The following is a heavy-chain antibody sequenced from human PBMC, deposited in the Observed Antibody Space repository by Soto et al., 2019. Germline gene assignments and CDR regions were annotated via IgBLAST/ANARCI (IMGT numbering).Heavy chain of an antibody. V-gene: IGHV1-18*04. J-gene: IGHJ3*02. CDR2: INAFDDDT. CDR1: AYTFTSYH. CDR3: ARNLYGRAFDI. D-gene: IGHD2-8*01. Sequence: QAQLEQSGPEVKRPGASLKVSCKASAYTFTSYHISWVRQAPGQGLEWIGWINAFDDDTNYSQKFQDRVTMTEHRSTDTAYLDLRSLGSDDTAIYYCARNLYGRAFDIWGQGTMVTVSS.